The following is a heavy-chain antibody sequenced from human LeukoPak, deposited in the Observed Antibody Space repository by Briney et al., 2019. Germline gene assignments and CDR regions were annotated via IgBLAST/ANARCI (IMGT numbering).Heavy chain of an antibody. CDR3: AVSGSLLDAFDI. V-gene: IGHV4-39*01. Sequence: SETLSLTCTVSGGSISSSSYYWGWIRQPPGKGLEWIGSIYYSGSTYYNPSLKSRVTISVDTSKNQFSLKLSSVTAADTAVYYCAVSGSLLDAFDIWGQGTMVTVSS. CDR1: GGSISSSSYY. CDR2: IYYSGST. J-gene: IGHJ3*02. D-gene: IGHD1-26*01.